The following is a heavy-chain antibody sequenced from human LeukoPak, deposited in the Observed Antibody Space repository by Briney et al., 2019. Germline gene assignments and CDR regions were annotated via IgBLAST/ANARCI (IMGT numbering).Heavy chain of an antibody. CDR3: VKDYGDTGFLDY. V-gene: IGHV3-43*02. Sequence: GGSLRLSCAASGFTFDDYAMHWVRQAPGKGLEWVSLISGGGTTTYYTDSVKGRFIISRDNSKNSLYLQMNSLRNEDTALYYCVKDYGDTGFLDYWGQGTLVTVSS. J-gene: IGHJ4*02. CDR2: ISGGGTTT. D-gene: IGHD4-17*01. CDR1: GFTFDDYA.